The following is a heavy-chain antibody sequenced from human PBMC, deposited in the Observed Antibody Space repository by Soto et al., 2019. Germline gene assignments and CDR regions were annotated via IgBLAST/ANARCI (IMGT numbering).Heavy chain of an antibody. CDR2: INQHGSET. V-gene: IGHV3-7*03. CDR3: ARGRTRGPLFDY. Sequence: GGSLRLSCATSGFTSTIYWMNWVRQAPGKGLEWVANINQHGSETHYVDSVKGRFTISRDNARNSLSLQMNSLRAEDTAVYYCARGRTRGPLFDYWGQEGTLVTVSS. J-gene: IGHJ4*02. CDR1: GFTSTIYW. D-gene: IGHD3-10*01.